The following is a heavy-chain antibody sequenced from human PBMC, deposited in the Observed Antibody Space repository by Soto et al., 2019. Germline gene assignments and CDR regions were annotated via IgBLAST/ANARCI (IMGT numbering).Heavy chain of an antibody. CDR3: TRGQGNH. V-gene: IGHV1-8*01. J-gene: IGHJ4*02. CDR2: MNPFSGNA. Sequence: QVQLVQSGAEVKKPGASVRVSCKASGYTFTSYDIYWVRQATGQGLEWMGWMNPFSGNAVYTQKFQDRVTMTRDTSINTVYMEMSGLRSEVTAVYYCTRGQGNHWGLGSLVTVSS. CDR1: GYTFTSYD.